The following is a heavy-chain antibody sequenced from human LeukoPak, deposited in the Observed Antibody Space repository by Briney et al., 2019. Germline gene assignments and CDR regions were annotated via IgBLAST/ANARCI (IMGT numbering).Heavy chain of an antibody. V-gene: IGHV4-59*01. D-gene: IGHD5-12*01. Sequence: SETLSLTCTVSGGSISSYYWSWIRQPPGKGLEWIGYIYYSGSTNYNPSLKSRVTISVDTSKNQFSLKLSSVTAADTAVYYCARGKSGYSGYSPTSGYYYGMDVWGKGTTVTVSS. CDR3: ARGKSGYSGYSPTSGYYYGMDV. J-gene: IGHJ6*04. CDR1: GGSISSYY. CDR2: IYYSGST.